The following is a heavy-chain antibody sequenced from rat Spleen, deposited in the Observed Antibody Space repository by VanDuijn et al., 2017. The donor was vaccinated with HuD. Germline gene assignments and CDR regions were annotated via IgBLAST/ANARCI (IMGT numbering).Heavy chain of an antibody. Sequence: EVQLVESGGGLVQPGRSLKLSCAASGFTFSSFAMAWVRQAPTKGLEWVASISTGGGNTYYRDSVQGRFTLSRENSKSTLYLQMDSLRSEDTATYYCAAAGTRVSRFAYWGQGTLVTVSS. CDR3: AAAGTRVSRFAY. J-gene: IGHJ3*01. D-gene: IGHD1-4*01. CDR1: GFTFSSFA. V-gene: IGHV5-25*01. CDR2: ISTGGGNT.